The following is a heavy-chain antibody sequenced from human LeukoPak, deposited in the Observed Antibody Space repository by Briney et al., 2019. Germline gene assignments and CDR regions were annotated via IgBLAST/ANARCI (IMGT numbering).Heavy chain of an antibody. CDR3: ARVNPHQLLLWFDP. V-gene: IGHV4-39*07. J-gene: IGHJ5*02. Sequence: SETLSLTCTVSGGSISSSSYYWGWIRQPPGKGLEWIGSIYYSGSTYYNPSLKSRVTISVDTSKNQFSLKLSPVTAADTAVYYCARVNPHQLLLWFDPWGQGTLVTVSS. CDR1: GGSISSSSYY. D-gene: IGHD2-2*01. CDR2: IYYSGST.